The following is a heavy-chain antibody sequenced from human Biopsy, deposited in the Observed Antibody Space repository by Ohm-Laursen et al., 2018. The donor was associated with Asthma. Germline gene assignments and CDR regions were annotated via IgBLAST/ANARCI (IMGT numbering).Heavy chain of an antibody. CDR1: GFAFSSYS. J-gene: IGHJ4*02. Sequence: SLRLSCAASGFAFSSYSMYWVRQAPGRGPEYVSFIATDGSSKFYAHFVKGRFTVTRDNSKPTLYLHTTGLRADDTGVYYCVREHSAGYFYFDEWGQGAQGTGSP. D-gene: IGHD2-21*01. V-gene: IGHV3-64D*06. CDR2: IATDGSSK. CDR3: VREHSAGYFYFDE.